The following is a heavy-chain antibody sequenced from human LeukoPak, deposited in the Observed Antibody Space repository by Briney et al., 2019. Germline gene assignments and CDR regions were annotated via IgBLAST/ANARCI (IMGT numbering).Heavy chain of an antibody. D-gene: IGHD2-21*02. CDR3: AKALREVVVTADGPEDAFDT. CDR1: GFTFDDYA. Sequence: PGGSLRLSCAASGFTFDDYAMHWVRQAPGKGLEWVSGISWNSGSIGYADSVKGRFTISRDNAKNSLYLQMNSLRAEDTALYYCAKALREVVVTADGPEDAFDTWGQGTMVTVSS. V-gene: IGHV3-9*01. J-gene: IGHJ3*02. CDR2: ISWNSGSI.